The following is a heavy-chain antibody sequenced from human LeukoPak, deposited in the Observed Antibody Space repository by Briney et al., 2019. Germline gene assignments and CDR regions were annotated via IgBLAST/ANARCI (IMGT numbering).Heavy chain of an antibody. Sequence: GGSLRLSCAASGFTFSSYSMNWVRQAPGKGLEWVSYISSSSSTIYYADSVKGRFTISRDNAKNSLYLQMNNLRAEDTAVYYCARGVGSSWPGWFDPWGQGTLVTVSS. V-gene: IGHV3-48*01. CDR1: GFTFSSYS. CDR2: ISSSSSTI. J-gene: IGHJ5*02. CDR3: ARGVGSSWPGWFDP. D-gene: IGHD6-13*01.